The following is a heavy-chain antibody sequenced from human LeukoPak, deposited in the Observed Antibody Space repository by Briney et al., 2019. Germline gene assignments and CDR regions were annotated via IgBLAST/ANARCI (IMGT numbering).Heavy chain of an antibody. CDR1: GGSISSGDYY. V-gene: IGHV4-30-4*08. CDR2: IYYSGSS. Sequence: SETLSLTCTVSGGSISSGDYYWSWIRQPPGKGLEWIGYIYYSGSSYYNPSLKSRVTISVDTSKNQFSLKLSSVTAADTAVYYCARGFSHWYFDLWGRGTLVTVSS. J-gene: IGHJ2*01. CDR3: ARGFSHWYFDL. D-gene: IGHD3-3*02.